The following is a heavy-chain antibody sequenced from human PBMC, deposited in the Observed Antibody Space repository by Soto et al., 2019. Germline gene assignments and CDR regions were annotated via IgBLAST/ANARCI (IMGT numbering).Heavy chain of an antibody. D-gene: IGHD3-16*01. V-gene: IGHV4-30-2*01. J-gene: IGHJ5*02. CDR2: IYHGGST. Sequence: QLQLQESGSGLVKPSQTLSLTCTVSGDSISSGAYSWSWIRQPPGKGLEWIGCIYHGGSTYYSPSLKGRVTMSVDRSKNQFSLHLSSVAAADTAVYYCARGGSYLNWFDPWGQGTLVTVSS. CDR3: ARGGSYLNWFDP. CDR1: GDSISSGAYS.